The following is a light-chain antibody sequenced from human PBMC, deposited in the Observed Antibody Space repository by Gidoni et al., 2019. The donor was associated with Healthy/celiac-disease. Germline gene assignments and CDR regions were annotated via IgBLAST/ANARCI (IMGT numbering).Light chain of an antibody. CDR1: QSVSSSD. J-gene: IGKJ1*01. CDR3: QQYGRSPAT. V-gene: IGKV3-20*01. CDR2: GAS. Sequence: ESVLTHSRGTLSLSPGERATLSCRASQSVSSSDLAWYQQKPGQAPRLLIYGASSRATGIPDSFSGRGSGTDFTLPLSRLEPEVFAVYYCQQYGRSPATFGQGTKVEIK.